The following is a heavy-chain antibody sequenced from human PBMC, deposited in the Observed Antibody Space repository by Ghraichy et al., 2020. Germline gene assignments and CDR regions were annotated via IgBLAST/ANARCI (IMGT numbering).Heavy chain of an antibody. CDR3: ARMGIAAAGDYGMDV. V-gene: IGHV2-70*11. CDR2: IDWDDDK. CDR1: GFSLSTSGMC. Sequence: SGPTLVKPTQTLTLTCTFSGFSLSTSGMCMSWIRQPPGKALEWLARIDWDDDKYYSTSLKTRLTISKDTSKNQVVLTMTNMDPVDTATYYCARMGIAAAGDYGMDVWGQGTTVTVSS. J-gene: IGHJ6*02. D-gene: IGHD6-13*01.